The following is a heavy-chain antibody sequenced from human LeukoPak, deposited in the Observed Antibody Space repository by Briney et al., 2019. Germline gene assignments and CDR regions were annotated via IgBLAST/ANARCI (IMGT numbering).Heavy chain of an antibody. V-gene: IGHV4-30-4*01. D-gene: IGHD4-17*01. Sequence: PSETLSLTCTVSGGSISSGDYYWSWIRQPPGKGLEWIGYIYYSGNTYYNPSLKSRITISIDTSKNQFSLKLSSVTAADTAVYFCARDPPAYGDYSRGYGMDVWGSGTTVIVSS. CDR1: GGSISSGDYY. CDR2: IYYSGNT. J-gene: IGHJ6*04. CDR3: ARDPPAYGDYSRGYGMDV.